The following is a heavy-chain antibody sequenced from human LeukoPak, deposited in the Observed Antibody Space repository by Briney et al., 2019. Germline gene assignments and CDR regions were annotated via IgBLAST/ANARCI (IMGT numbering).Heavy chain of an antibody. D-gene: IGHD3-10*01. V-gene: IGHV1-18*03. Sequence: ASVKVSCKASGYTFTSYGISWVRQAPGQGLEWMGWISAYNGNTNYAQKLQGRVTMTTDTSTSTAYMELRSLRSDDMAVYYCARAKLYYYGSGTLSRDIDYWGQGTLVTVSS. CDR1: GYTFTSYG. J-gene: IGHJ4*02. CDR2: ISAYNGNT. CDR3: ARAKLYYYGSGTLSRDIDY.